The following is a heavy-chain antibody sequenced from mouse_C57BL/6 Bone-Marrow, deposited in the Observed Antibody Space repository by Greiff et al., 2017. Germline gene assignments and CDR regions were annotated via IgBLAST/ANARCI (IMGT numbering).Heavy chain of an antibody. CDR1: GYTFTDYY. V-gene: IGHV1-19*01. Sequence: EVQLQESGPVLVKPGASVKMSCKASGYTFTDYYMNWVKQSHGKSLEWIGVINPYNGGTSYNQKFKGKATLTVDKSSSTAYMELNSLTSEDSAVYYCASSYYGLVDYWGQGTTLTVSS. J-gene: IGHJ2*01. CDR2: INPYNGGT. CDR3: ASSYYGLVDY. D-gene: IGHD2-1*01.